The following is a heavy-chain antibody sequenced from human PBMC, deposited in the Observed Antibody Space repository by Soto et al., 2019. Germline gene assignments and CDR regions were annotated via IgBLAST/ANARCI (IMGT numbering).Heavy chain of an antibody. Sequence: GASVKVSCKASGYTFTSYYMHWVRQAPGQGLEWMGIINPSGGSTSYAQKFQGRVTMTRDTSTSTVYMELSSLRSEDTAVYYCARVGPKELEDYGDYRMGFDYWGQGTLVTVSS. J-gene: IGHJ4*02. V-gene: IGHV1-46*01. CDR3: ARVGPKELEDYGDYRMGFDY. CDR1: GYTFTSYY. CDR2: INPSGGST. D-gene: IGHD4-17*01.